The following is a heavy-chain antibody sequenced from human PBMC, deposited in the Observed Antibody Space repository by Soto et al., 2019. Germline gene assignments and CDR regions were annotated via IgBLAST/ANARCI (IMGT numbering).Heavy chain of an antibody. CDR1: GFIVSNAW. V-gene: IGHV3-23*01. J-gene: IGHJ4*02. Sequence: GGSLRLSSAASGFIVSNAWMSWVRQAPGKGLQCVSFIRGSDGTTYYADSVRGRFTISRDNSRNTLYLQMNSLRADDTALYYCAKGACLDFWGRGTLVTVS. CDR2: IRGSDGTT. CDR3: AKGACLDF.